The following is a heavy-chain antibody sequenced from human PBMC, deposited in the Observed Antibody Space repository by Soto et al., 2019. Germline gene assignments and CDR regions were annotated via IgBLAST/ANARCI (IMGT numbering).Heavy chain of an antibody. Sequence: GGSPRLSCAASGFIFENFGMSWVRQAPGKGLEWISSISGSGFKKYYADSVKGRFTISRDNSKSTVYLELNNLSAEDTAVYHCAKNQGVELVPLATVDWFDPWGQGSVVTVSS. J-gene: IGHJ5*02. CDR1: GFIFENFG. D-gene: IGHD1-26*01. CDR3: AKNQGVELVPLATVDWFDP. CDR2: ISGSGFKK. V-gene: IGHV3-23*01.